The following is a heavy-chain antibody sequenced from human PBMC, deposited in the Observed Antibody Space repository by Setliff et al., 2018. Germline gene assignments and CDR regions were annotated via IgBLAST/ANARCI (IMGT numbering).Heavy chain of an antibody. V-gene: IGHV1-18*01. CDR3: ARVPRLEWLLPTFDS. CDR2: TSAYNGNT. Sequence: ASVKVSCKASGYTFTSYGISWVRQAPGQGLEWMGWTSAYNGNTNYAQKLQGRVTMTTDTSTSTAYMELRSLRSDDTAVYYCARVPRLEWLLPTFDSWGQGTLVTVSS. D-gene: IGHD3-3*01. CDR1: GYTFTSYG. J-gene: IGHJ4*02.